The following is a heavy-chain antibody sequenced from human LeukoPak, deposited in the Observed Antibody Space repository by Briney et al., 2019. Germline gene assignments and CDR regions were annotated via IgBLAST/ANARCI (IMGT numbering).Heavy chain of an antibody. CDR3: ASQDSYTAMVDY. Sequence: SDTLSLTCAVYGGSFSGYYWSWIRQPPGKGLEWIGEINHSGSTNYNPSLKSRVTISVDTSKNQFSLKLSSVTAADTAVYYCASQDSYTAMVDYWGQGTLVTVSS. J-gene: IGHJ4*02. CDR2: INHSGST. D-gene: IGHD5-18*01. V-gene: IGHV4-34*01. CDR1: GGSFSGYY.